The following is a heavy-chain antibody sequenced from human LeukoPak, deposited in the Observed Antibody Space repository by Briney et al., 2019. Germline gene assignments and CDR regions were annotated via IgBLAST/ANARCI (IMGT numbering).Heavy chain of an antibody. CDR3: ARVIVMVRGVIQSHYFDY. V-gene: IGHV4-39*07. Sequence: SETLSLTCTVSGGSISSSSYYWGWIRQPPGKGLEWIGSIYYSGSTYYNPSLKSRVTISVDKSKNQFSLKLSSVTAADTAVYYCARVIVMVRGVIQSHYFDYWGQGTLVTVSS. CDR2: IYYSGST. J-gene: IGHJ4*02. D-gene: IGHD3-10*01. CDR1: GGSISSSSYY.